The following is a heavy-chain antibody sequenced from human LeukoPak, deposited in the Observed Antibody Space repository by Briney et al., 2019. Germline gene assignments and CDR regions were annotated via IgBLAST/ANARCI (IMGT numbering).Heavy chain of an antibody. D-gene: IGHD3-16*01. CDR1: GDSVSSNSVT. CDR2: TYYRSKWYN. J-gene: IGHJ4*02. CDR3: ARGWGNFDY. Sequence: SQTLSLTCAISGDSVSSNSVTWNWIRQSPSSGLEWLGRTYYRSKWYNDNAESVKSRITIDADTSKNQFSLRLNSVTPEDTAVYYCARGWGNFDYWGQGALVTVSS. V-gene: IGHV6-1*01.